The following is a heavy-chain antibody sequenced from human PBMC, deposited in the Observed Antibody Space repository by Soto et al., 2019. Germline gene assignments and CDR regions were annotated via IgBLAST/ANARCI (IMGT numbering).Heavy chain of an antibody. Sequence: GGPLRPSGAASGLIFSTYTMNWVRQAPGKGLECVSSSSSGMTYIDDADSVKGRFTIVRDNAKNSLYLQMNSLRAEDTALYYCVGGTYTRDFDIWGQGTMVTVSS. J-gene: IGHJ3*02. CDR1: GLIFSTYT. CDR2: SSSGMTYI. CDR3: VGGTYTRDFDI. D-gene: IGHD1-26*01. V-gene: IGHV3-21*01.